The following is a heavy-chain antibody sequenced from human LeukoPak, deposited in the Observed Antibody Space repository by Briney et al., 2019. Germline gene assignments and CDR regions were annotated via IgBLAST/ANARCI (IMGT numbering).Heavy chain of an antibody. V-gene: IGHV1-2*02. D-gene: IGHD5-12*01. J-gene: IGHJ4*02. Sequence: ASVKVSCKASGYTFTGYYMHWVRQAPGQGLEWMGWINPNSGGTNYAQKFQGRVTMTRDTSISTAYMELSRLRSDDTAVYYCARDKGIVATTPGFDYWRQGTLVTVSS. CDR2: INPNSGGT. CDR3: ARDKGIVATTPGFDY. CDR1: GYTFTGYY.